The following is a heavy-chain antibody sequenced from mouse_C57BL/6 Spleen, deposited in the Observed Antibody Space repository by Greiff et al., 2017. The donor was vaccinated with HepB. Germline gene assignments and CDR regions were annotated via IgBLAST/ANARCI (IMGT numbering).Heavy chain of an antibody. CDR1: GYTFTDYE. D-gene: IGHD1-1*01. CDR2: IDPETGGT. J-gene: IGHJ3*01. Sequence: VHLQQSGAELVRPGASVTLSCKASGYTFTDYEMHWVKQTPVHGLEWIGAIDPETGGTAYNQKFKGKAILTADKSSSTAYMELRSLTSEDSAVYYGTRWGPITTVVATPAYWGQGTLVTVSA. CDR3: TRWGPITTVVATPAY. V-gene: IGHV1-15*01.